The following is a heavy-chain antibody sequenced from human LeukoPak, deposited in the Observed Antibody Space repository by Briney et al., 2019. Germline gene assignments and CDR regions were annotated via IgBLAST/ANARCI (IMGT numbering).Heavy chain of an antibody. V-gene: IGHV4-31*03. Sequence: SETLSLTCTVSGGSISSGGYYWSWIRQHPGKGLEWIGYIYYSGSTYYNPSLKSRVTISVDTSKNQFSLKLSSVTAADTAVYYCARSLGTRFLEWLLYGDAFDIWGQGTMVTVSS. CDR2: IYYSGST. J-gene: IGHJ3*02. CDR3: ARSLGTRFLEWLLYGDAFDI. CDR1: GGSISSGGYY. D-gene: IGHD3-3*01.